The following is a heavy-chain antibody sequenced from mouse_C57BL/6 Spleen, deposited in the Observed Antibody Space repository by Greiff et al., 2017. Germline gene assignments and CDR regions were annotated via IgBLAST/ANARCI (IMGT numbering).Heavy chain of an antibody. J-gene: IGHJ2*01. CDR3: ARHDGYYPYYFDY. D-gene: IGHD2-3*01. CDR1: GYTFTSYW. Sequence: VQLQQPGTELVKPGASVKLSCKASGYTFTSYWMHWVKQRPGQGLEWIGNINPSNGGTNYNEKFKSKATLTVDKSSSTAYMQLSSLTSEDSAVYYCARHDGYYPYYFDYWGQGTTLTVSS. V-gene: IGHV1-53*01. CDR2: INPSNGGT.